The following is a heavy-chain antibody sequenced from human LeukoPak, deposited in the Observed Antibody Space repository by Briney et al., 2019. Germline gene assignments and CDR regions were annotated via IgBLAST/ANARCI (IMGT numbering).Heavy chain of an antibody. CDR3: ARMPALRFEGMPVDP. CDR1: GYTFTSYG. Sequence: ASVKVSCKASGYTFTSYGISWVRQAPGQGLEWMGWISAYNGNTNYAQKLQGRVTMTTDTSTSTAYMELRSLRSDDTAVYYCARMPALRFEGMPVDPWGQGTLVTVSS. D-gene: IGHD3-3*01. J-gene: IGHJ5*02. CDR2: ISAYNGNT. V-gene: IGHV1-18*01.